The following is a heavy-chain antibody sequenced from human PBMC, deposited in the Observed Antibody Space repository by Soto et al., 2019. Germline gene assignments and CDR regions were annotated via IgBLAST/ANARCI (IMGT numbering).Heavy chain of an antibody. CDR3: ARGTLLRRHDFDI. CDR1: GGSFSGYY. CDR2: INHSGST. J-gene: IGHJ3*02. D-gene: IGHD4-17*01. Sequence: QVQLQQWGAGLLKPSETLSLTCAVYGGSFSGYYWSWIRQPPGKGLEWIGEINHSGSTNYNPSLKSRATRSSDPAKNPFTADQSHVTTADTAVHYCARGTLLRRHDFDIWVQGAIVTVAS. V-gene: IGHV4-34*01.